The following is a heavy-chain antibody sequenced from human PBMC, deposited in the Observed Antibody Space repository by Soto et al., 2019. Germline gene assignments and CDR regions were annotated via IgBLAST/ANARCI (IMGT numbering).Heavy chain of an antibody. J-gene: IGHJ5*02. CDR2: IIPIFGTA. Sequence: SVKVSCKASGGTFSSYAISWVRQAPGQGLEWMGGIIPIFGTANYAQKFQGRVTITADKSTSTAYMELSSLRSEDTAVYYCARGDQLLLMPNWFDPWGQGTLVTVSS. CDR3: ARGDQLLLMPNWFDP. D-gene: IGHD2-2*01. CDR1: GGTFSSYA. V-gene: IGHV1-69*06.